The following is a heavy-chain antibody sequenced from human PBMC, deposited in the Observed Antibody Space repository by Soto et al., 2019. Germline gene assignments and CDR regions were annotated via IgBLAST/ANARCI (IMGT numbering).Heavy chain of an antibody. J-gene: IGHJ4*02. V-gene: IGHV3-30*18. Sequence: GGSLRLSCAASGFTFSSYGMHWVRQAPGKGLEWVAVISYDGSNKYYADSVKGRFSISRDNSKNTLYLQMNSLRAEDTAVYYCAKDLTGTPHIWGQGTLVTVSS. CDR2: ISYDGSNK. CDR3: AKDLTGTPHI. D-gene: IGHD1-1*01. CDR1: GFTFSSYG.